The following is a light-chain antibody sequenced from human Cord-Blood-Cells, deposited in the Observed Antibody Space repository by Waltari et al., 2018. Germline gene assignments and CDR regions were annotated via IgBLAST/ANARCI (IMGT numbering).Light chain of an antibody. V-gene: IGLV2-23*02. CDR1: SSDVGGYNL. J-gene: IGLJ3*02. Sequence: HSALTQPASVSGSPGQSITISCTGTSSDVGGYNLVSWYQQHPGKAPKLMIYEVSKRPVGGANRFSGPKSGNTASLTMSGLQAEDEADYYCCSYAGSSTWVFGGGTKLTVL. CDR3: CSYAGSSTWV. CDR2: EVS.